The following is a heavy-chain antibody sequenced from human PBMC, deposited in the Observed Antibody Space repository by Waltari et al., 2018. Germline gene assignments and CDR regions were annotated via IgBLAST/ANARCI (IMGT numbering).Heavy chain of an antibody. D-gene: IGHD2-2*01. Sequence: QVKLQQWGAGLLKPSETLSLTCSVDGGSFTSYYWSWIRQPPGKGLEWIGELTHRGSTHYNPSLKGRVTMSVDTSKSQFSLKLTSVTAADTAVYYWLNLAYCNPSTCYPRPGWGPGNLVVVSS. J-gene: IGHJ4*02. CDR2: LTHRGST. CDR1: GGSFTSYY. V-gene: IGHV4-34*01. CDR3: LNLAYCNPSTCYPRPG.